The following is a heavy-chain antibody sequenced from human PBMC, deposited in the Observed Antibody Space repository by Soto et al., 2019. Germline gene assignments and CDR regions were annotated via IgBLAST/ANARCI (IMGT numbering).Heavy chain of an antibody. Sequence: PSETLSLTCAVSRGSITGSGYAWSWIRQPPGKGLEWIGNIYHSGSTYYNPSLKSRITMLVDRSKNQFSLRLSSVTAADTAVYYCARLVTSSAGSWFDPWGQGTLVTVSS. CDR2: IYHSGST. CDR3: ARLVTSSAGSWFDP. J-gene: IGHJ5*02. D-gene: IGHD2-21*02. V-gene: IGHV4-30-2*01. CDR1: RGSITGSGYA.